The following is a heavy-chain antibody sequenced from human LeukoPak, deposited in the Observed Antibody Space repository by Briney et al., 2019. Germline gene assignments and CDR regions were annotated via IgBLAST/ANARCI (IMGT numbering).Heavy chain of an antibody. D-gene: IGHD1-26*01. CDR2: IYSGGST. CDR1: GFTVSGNY. Sequence: GGSLRLSCAASGFTVSGNYMSWVRPAPGEGPQWVSLIYSGGSTSYTDSVRGRFTISRDNSKNTLYLQMNSLRGEDTAVYYCATVGQSGQSGCYPLEYWGQGTLVTVSS. J-gene: IGHJ4*02. CDR3: ATVGQSGQSGCYPLEY. V-gene: IGHV3-66*01.